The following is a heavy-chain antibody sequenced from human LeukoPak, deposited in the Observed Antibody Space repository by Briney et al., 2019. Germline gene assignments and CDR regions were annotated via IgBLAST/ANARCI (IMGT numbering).Heavy chain of an antibody. CDR1: GYTFTGYY. CDR3: ASLSYDWGYYFDY. CDR2: INPSSGGT. J-gene: IGHJ4*02. D-gene: IGHD3-16*01. Sequence: ASVKVSCKASGYTFTGYYMHWVRQAPGQGLEWMGWINPSSGGTNYAQKFQGRVTMTRDTSISTAYMELSRLRSDDTAVYYCASLSYDWGYYFDYWGQGTLVTVSS. V-gene: IGHV1-2*02.